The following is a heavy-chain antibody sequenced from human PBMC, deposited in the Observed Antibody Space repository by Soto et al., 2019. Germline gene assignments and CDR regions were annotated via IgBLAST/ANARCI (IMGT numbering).Heavy chain of an antibody. CDR1: GFTFSSYA. CDR3: ARDHVSMVNDY. V-gene: IGHV3-30-3*01. D-gene: IGHD3-10*01. J-gene: IGHJ4*02. CDR2: ISYDGSNK. Sequence: QVQLVESGGGVVQPGRSLRLSCAASGFTFSSYAKHWVRQAPGKGLEWVAVISYDGSNKYYADSVKGRFTISRDNSKNTLYLQMNSLRAEDTAVYYCARDHVSMVNDYWGQGTLVTVSS.